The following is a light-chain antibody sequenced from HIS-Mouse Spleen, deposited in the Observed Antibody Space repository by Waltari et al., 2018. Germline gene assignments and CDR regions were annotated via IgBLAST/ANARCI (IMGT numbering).Light chain of an antibody. CDR3: AAWDDSLSGPV. J-gene: IGLJ3*02. V-gene: IGLV1-47*01. Sequence: QSVLTQPPSASGTPGQRVTISCSGSSSHTGSTYVNWYQQLPGTAPKLLIYRNNQRPSGVPDRFSGSKSGTSASLAISGLRSEDEADYYCAAWDDSLSGPVFGGGTKLTVL. CDR1: SSHTGSTY. CDR2: RNN.